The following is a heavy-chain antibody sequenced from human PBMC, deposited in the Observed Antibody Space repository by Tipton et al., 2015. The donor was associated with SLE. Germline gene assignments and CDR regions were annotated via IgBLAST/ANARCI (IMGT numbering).Heavy chain of an antibody. CDR1: GGSISSYY. CDR2: IYYSGST. D-gene: IGHD1-26*01. J-gene: IGHJ3*02. CDR3: ARGSSGSYGGAFDI. Sequence: LRLSCTVSGGSISSYYWSWIRQPPGKGLEWIGYIYYSGSTNYNPSLKSRVTISVDTSKNQFSLKLSSVTAADTAVYYCARGSSGSYGGAFDIWGQGTMVTVSS. V-gene: IGHV4-59*12.